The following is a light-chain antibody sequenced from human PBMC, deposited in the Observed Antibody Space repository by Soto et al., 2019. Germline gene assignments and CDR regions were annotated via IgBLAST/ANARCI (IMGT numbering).Light chain of an antibody. V-gene: IGLV2-11*01. Sequence: QSALTQPRSVSGSPGQSVTISCTGTSSDVGGYNYVSWYQQHPGKAPKLMIYDVSKRPSGVPDRFSGSKSGNTASLTISGLQDEDEADYYCCSYAGSPYVFGTG. CDR2: DVS. CDR3: CSYAGSPYV. CDR1: SSDVGGYNY. J-gene: IGLJ1*01.